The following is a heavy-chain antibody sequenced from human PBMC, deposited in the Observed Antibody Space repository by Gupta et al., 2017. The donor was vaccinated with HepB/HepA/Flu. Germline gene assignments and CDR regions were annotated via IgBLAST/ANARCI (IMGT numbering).Heavy chain of an antibody. V-gene: IGHV4-39*01. CDR1: GGSIAGSAYH. Sequence: QLQESGPGLVKPSETLSLACIVSGGSIAGSAYHWGWIRQPPGRGMEWIGNIYSSGETYCSPSLRSRVTISVDTSKNRVSLKLNSVTAADTAVYYCARQVLLEWPPIPDYWGQGTLVTVSS. J-gene: IGHJ4*02. CDR2: IYSSGET. D-gene: IGHD3-3*01. CDR3: ARQVLLEWPPIPDY.